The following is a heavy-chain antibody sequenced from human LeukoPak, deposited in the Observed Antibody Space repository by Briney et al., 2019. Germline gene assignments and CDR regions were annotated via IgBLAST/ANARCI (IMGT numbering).Heavy chain of an antibody. J-gene: IGHJ3*02. CDR2: INWNGGST. V-gene: IGHV3-20*04. Sequence: GGSLRLSCAASGFTFDDYGMSWVRQAPGKGLELVSGINWNGGSTGYADSVKGRFTISRDNAKNSLYLQMTSVRAEDTALYYCASEYDSSAAAFDIWGQGTMVTVSS. CDR3: ASEYDSSAAAFDI. CDR1: GFTFDDYG. D-gene: IGHD3-22*01.